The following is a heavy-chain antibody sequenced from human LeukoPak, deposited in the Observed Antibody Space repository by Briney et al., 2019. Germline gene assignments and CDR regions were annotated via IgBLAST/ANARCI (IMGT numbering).Heavy chain of an antibody. CDR2: INEDGSDK. V-gene: IGHV3-7*01. D-gene: IGHD1-26*01. CDR1: GFSFSNSW. J-gene: IGHJ4*02. Sequence: GGSLRLSCAASGFSFSNSWMTWVRQAPGKGLEWVANINEDGSDKHYVDSVQGRFTTSRDNAKNSLYLQMNSLRAEDTAVYYCARDDIGSYYVYWGQGTLVTVSS. CDR3: ARDDIGSYYVY.